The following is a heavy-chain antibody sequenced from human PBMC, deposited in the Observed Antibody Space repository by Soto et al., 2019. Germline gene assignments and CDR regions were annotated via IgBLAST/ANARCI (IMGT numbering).Heavy chain of an antibody. J-gene: IGHJ4*02. Sequence: SETLSLTCTVSGGSISSSSYYWGWIRQPPGKGLEWIGSIYYSGSTYYNPSLKSRVTISVDTSKNQFSLKLSSVTAADTAVYYCARYHFGDYGLPIAYWGQGTLVPVSP. D-gene: IGHD4-17*01. CDR2: IYYSGST. CDR3: ARYHFGDYGLPIAY. V-gene: IGHV4-39*01. CDR1: GGSISSSSYY.